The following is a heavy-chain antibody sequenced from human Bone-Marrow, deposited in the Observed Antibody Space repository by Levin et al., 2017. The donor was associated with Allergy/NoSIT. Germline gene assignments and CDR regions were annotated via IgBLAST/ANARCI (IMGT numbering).Heavy chain of an antibody. V-gene: IGHV4-59*01. CDR1: GGSISRFY. D-gene: IGHD2-15*01. J-gene: IGHJ6*02. Sequence: GSLRLSCSVSGGSISRFYWSWVRQPPGKGLEWIGYIYYSGSTIYNPSLKSRVTISLDTPKSQFSLKLTSVTAADTALYFCARDRVEVRHQDLLYGMDVWGPGITVTVSS. CDR3: ARDRVEVRHQDLLYGMDV. CDR2: IYYSGST.